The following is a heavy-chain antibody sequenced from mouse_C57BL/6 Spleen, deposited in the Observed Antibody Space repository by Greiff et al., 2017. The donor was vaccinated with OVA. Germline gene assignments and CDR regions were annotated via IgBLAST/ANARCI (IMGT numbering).Heavy chain of an antibody. J-gene: IGHJ4*01. V-gene: IGHV1-47*01. D-gene: IGHD2-12*01. CDR1: GYTFTTFP. CDR2: FHPYNDDT. Sequence: VQRVESGAELVKPGASVKMSCKASGYTFTTFPIEWMKQNHGKSLEWIGNFHPYNDDTKYNEKFKGKATLTVEKSSSTVYLELSGLTSDDSAVYYCARRGLYSPYAVDYWGQGASVTVSS. CDR3: ARRGLYSPYAVDY.